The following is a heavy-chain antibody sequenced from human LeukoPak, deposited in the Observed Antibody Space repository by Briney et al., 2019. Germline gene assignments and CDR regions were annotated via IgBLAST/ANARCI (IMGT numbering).Heavy chain of an antibody. CDR2: IYSGGST. CDR3: ARDYYDSSVGGDY. J-gene: IGHJ4*02. V-gene: IGHV3-53*01. CDR1: GFTVSSNY. D-gene: IGHD3-22*01. Sequence: GGSLRLSCAASGFTVSSNYMSWVRQAPGKGLEWVSVIYSGGSTYYADSAKGRFTISRDNSKNTLYLQMNSLRAEDTAVYYCARDYYDSSVGGDYWGQGTLVTVSS.